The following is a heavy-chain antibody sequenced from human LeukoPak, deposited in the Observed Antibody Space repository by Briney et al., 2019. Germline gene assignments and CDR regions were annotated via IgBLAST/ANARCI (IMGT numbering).Heavy chain of an antibody. CDR1: GFTFSDYY. Sequence: PGGSLRLSCAASGFTFSDYYMSWIRQAPGKGLEWVSYISSSGSTIYYADSGKGRFTISRDNAKDSLYLQMNSLRAEDTAVYYCAHYYCGGDCYPFWGQGTLVTVSS. J-gene: IGHJ4*02. CDR2: ISSSGSTI. D-gene: IGHD2-21*02. V-gene: IGHV3-11*01. CDR3: AHYYCGGDCYPF.